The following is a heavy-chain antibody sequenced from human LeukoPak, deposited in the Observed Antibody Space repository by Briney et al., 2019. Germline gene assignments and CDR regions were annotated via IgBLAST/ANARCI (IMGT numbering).Heavy chain of an antibody. V-gene: IGHV3-74*01. D-gene: IGHD1-26*01. CDR3: ARKGQWELSLKNYGMDV. Sequence: GGSLRLSCAASGFSFSSYWMHWVRQDPGKGLVWVSRIKSDGSSTSYGDSVKGRFTISRDNAKNTLYLQMNSLRAEDTAVYYCARKGQWELSLKNYGMDVWGQGTTVTVSS. CDR2: IKSDGSST. J-gene: IGHJ6*02. CDR1: GFSFSSYW.